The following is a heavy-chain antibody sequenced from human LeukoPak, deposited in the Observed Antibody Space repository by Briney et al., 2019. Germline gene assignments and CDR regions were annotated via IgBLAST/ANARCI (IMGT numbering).Heavy chain of an antibody. CDR2: ISSSGSTI. CDR1: GFTFSSYE. Sequence: GGSLRLSCAASGFTFSSYEMNWVRQAPGKGLEWVPYISSSGSTIYYADSVKGRFTISRDNAKNSLYLQMNSLRAEDTAVYYCARDHPVAGFDYWGQGTLVTVSS. J-gene: IGHJ4*02. D-gene: IGHD6-19*01. V-gene: IGHV3-48*03. CDR3: ARDHPVAGFDY.